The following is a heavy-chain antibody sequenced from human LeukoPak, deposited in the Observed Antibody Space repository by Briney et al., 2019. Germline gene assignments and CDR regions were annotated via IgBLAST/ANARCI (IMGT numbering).Heavy chain of an antibody. V-gene: IGHV4-34*01. CDR1: GGSFSGYY. D-gene: IGHD3-22*01. CDR2: INHSGST. J-gene: IGHJ4*02. CDR3: ARNLGLYDSSGYYSYYFDY. Sequence: PSETLSLTCAVYGGSFSGYYWSWIRQAPGKGLEWIGEINHSGSTNYNPSLKSLVTISVDTSKNQFSLKLSSVTAADTAVYYCARNLGLYDSSGYYSYYFDYWGQGTLVTVSS.